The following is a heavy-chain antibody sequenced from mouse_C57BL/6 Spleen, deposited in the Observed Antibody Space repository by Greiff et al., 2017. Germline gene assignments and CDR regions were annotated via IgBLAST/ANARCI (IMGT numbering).Heavy chain of an antibody. CDR3: ARGELLRYRAWFAY. Sequence: VQLKESGPELVKPGASVKMSCKASGYTFTDYNMHWVKQSHGKSLEWIGYINPNNGGTSYNQKFKGKATLTVNKSSSTAYMELRSLTSEDSAVYYCARGELLRYRAWFAYWGQGTLVTVSA. J-gene: IGHJ3*01. D-gene: IGHD1-1*01. V-gene: IGHV1-22*01. CDR1: GYTFTDYN. CDR2: INPNNGGT.